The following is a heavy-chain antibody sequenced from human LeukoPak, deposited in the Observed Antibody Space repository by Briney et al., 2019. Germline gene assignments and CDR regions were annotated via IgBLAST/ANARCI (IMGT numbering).Heavy chain of an antibody. V-gene: IGHV3-53*01. Sequence: QPGGSLRLSCAASGFSVSSDFMIWVRQAPGKGLEWVSSIYNDGRTYYADSVKGRFTISRDTSRNTLNLQMNSLRAEDTAVYYWANRGFWGQGTLGTVSS. J-gene: IGHJ4*02. CDR2: IYNDGRT. CDR3: ANRGF. CDR1: GFSVSSDF.